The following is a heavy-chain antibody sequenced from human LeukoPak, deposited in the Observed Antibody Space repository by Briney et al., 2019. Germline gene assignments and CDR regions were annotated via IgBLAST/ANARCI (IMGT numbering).Heavy chain of an antibody. CDR3: ARVQWELRGVGSYFDY. D-gene: IGHD1-26*01. Sequence: GGSLILSCAASGFTFSSYWMSWVRRAPGRGLEWVANIKQDGSEKYYVDSVKGRFTISRDNAKNSLYLQMNSLRAEDTAVYYCARVQWELRGVGSYFDYWGQGTLVTVSS. V-gene: IGHV3-7*01. CDR2: IKQDGSEK. J-gene: IGHJ4*02. CDR1: GFTFSSYW.